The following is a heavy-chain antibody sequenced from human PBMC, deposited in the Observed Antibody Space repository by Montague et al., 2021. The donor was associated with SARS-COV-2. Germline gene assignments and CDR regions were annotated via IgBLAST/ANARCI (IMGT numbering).Heavy chain of an antibody. CDR1: GFIFGDYW. D-gene: IGHD3-10*01. CDR2: ISYDGSNK. V-gene: IGHV3-30*18. CDR3: ANYGSGSYQDY. Sequence: SLRLSCAASGFIFGDYWMSWVRQAPGKGLEWVAVISYDGSNKYYADSVKGRFTISRDNSKNTLYLQMNSLRAEDTAVYYCANYGSGSYQDYWGQGTLVTVSS. J-gene: IGHJ4*02.